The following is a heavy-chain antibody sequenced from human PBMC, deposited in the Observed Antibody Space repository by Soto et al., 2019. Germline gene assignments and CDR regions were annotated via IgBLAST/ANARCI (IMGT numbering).Heavy chain of an antibody. V-gene: IGHV3-23*01. Sequence: VGSLRLSCAASGFTFSSYAMSWVRQAPGKGLEWVSAISGSGGSTYYADSVKGRFTISRDNSKNTLYLQMNSLRAEDTAVYYCAKDWFGELLFWYFDYWGQGTLVTVSS. D-gene: IGHD3-10*01. CDR3: AKDWFGELLFWYFDY. CDR1: GFTFSSYA. CDR2: ISGSGGST. J-gene: IGHJ4*02.